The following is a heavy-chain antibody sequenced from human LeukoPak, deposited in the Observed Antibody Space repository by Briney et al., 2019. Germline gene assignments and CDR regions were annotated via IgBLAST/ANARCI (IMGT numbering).Heavy chain of an antibody. CDR2: IYIGDRA. V-gene: IGHV3-53*01. CDR1: GFSVTNKY. D-gene: IGHD3-22*01. Sequence: GGSLRLSCAASGFSVTNKYVTWVRQAPGKGLEWVSVIYIGDRADYSDSVKGRFTLSRDNAKNSLYLQMNSLRAEDTAVYYCARDANYHDSSRYFDAFDIWGQGTMVAVSS. CDR3: ARDANYHDSSRYFDAFDI. J-gene: IGHJ3*02.